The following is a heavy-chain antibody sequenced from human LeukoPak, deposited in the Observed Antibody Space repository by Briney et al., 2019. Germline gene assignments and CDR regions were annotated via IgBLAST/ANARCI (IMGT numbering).Heavy chain of an antibody. CDR1: GGSISSYY. J-gene: IGHJ6*02. D-gene: IGHD4-17*01. CDR3: ARYAGSHYAAYYYGMDV. V-gene: IGHV4-39*01. Sequence: SETLSLTCTVSGGSISSYYWGWIRQPPGKGLEWIGSIYYSGSTYYNPSLKSRVTISVDTSKNQFSLKLSSVTAADTAVYYCARYAGSHYAAYYYGMDVWGQGTTVTVSS. CDR2: IYYSGST.